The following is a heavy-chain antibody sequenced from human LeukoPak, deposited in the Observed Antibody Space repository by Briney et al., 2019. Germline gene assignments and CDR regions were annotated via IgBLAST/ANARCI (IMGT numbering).Heavy chain of an antibody. D-gene: IGHD1-26*01. CDR1: GFTVSSNY. CDR3: ARTIVGETYDAFDI. Sequence: GGSLRLSCAASGFTVSSNYMSWVRRAPGKGLEWVSIIYSGGSPYYADSLKGRFTISRDNSKNTLYLQMNSLRADDTAVYYCARTIVGETYDAFDIWGQGTEVTVSS. J-gene: IGHJ3*02. V-gene: IGHV3-53*01. CDR2: IYSGGSP.